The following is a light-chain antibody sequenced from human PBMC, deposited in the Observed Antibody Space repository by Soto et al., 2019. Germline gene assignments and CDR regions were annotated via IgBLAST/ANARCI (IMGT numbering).Light chain of an antibody. CDR3: SSYSDSDTKV. Sequence: QSALTQPASVSGSPGQSITISCGGTSSDVGAYIYVSWYQQYPGKAPKLIIYEVNNRPSGVSGRFSGSKSDTTAYLTISGLQAEDEADYYCSSYSDSDTKVFGTGTKGPS. CDR2: EVN. J-gene: IGLJ1*01. V-gene: IGLV2-14*03. CDR1: SSDVGAYIY.